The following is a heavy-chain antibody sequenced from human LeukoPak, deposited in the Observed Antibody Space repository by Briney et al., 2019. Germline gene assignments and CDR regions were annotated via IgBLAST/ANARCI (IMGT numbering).Heavy chain of an antibody. CDR1: GYTFTGYY. V-gene: IGHV1-2*06. Sequence: GASVKVSCKASGYTFTGYYMHWVRQAPGQGLEWMGRINPNSGGTNYAQKFQGRVTITTDESTSTAYMELSSLRSEDTAVYYCARDKPSIVATIPEPHYYMDVWGKGTTVTVSS. CDR3: ARDKPSIVATIPEPHYYMDV. D-gene: IGHD5-12*01. J-gene: IGHJ6*03. CDR2: INPNSGGT.